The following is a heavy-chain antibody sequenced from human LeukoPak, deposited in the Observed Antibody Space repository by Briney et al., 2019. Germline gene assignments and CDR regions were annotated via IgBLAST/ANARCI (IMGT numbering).Heavy chain of an antibody. Sequence: SETLSLTCAVYGGSFSGYYWSWIRQPPGKGLEWIGEINHSGSTNYNPSLKSRVTISVDTSKNQFSLKLSSVTAADTAVYYCPTLSSGWIDYWGQGTLVTVSS. CDR1: GGSFSGYY. CDR2: INHSGST. CDR3: PTLSSGWIDY. D-gene: IGHD6-19*01. J-gene: IGHJ4*02. V-gene: IGHV4-34*01.